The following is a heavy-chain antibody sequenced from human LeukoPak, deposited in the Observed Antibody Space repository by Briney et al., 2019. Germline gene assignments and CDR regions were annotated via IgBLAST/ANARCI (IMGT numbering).Heavy chain of an antibody. CDR1: GFTFDDYG. CDR3: AREGVKRAVASTWFDP. V-gene: IGHV3-20*04. CDR2: INWYGGRT. D-gene: IGHD6-19*01. J-gene: IGHJ5*02. Sequence: GGSLRLSCAASGFTFDDYGMTWVRQAPGKGLEWVSGINWYGGRTGYADSVKGRFTISRDNAKNSLYLQMNSLRAEDTALYYCAREGVKRAVASTWFDPWGQGTLVTVSS.